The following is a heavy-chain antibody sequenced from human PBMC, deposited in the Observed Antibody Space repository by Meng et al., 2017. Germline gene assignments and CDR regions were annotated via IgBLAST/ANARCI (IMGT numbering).Heavy chain of an antibody. V-gene: IGHV1-69*05. J-gene: IGHJ5*02. D-gene: IGHD6-19*01. CDR3: ASTIAVAGTGWFDP. CDR1: GDTSNRYG. CDR2: IIPIFGTA. Sequence: LVQFVAGVKHPGSPGRVSRKPFGDTSNRYGLILVRPTPRQGREWMGGIIPIFGTANYAQKFQGRVTITTDESTSTAYMELSSLRPEDTAVYYCASTIAVAGTGWFDPWGQGTLVTVSS.